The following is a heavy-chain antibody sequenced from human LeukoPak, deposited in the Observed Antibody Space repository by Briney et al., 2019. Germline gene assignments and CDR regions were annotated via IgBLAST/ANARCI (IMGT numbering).Heavy chain of an antibody. D-gene: IGHD5-24*01. CDR3: ARLQIQWPPIYFDQ. V-gene: IGHV3-7*01. Sequence: GGSLRLSCAASGFTFSSHWMTWVRQAPGKGLEWVANINQGGSEKYYVDSVKSRLTIARDNAKNSLYLQMNSLRAEDTAVYYCARLQIQWPPIYFDQWGQATLVTVSS. CDR1: GFTFSSHW. J-gene: IGHJ4*02. CDR2: INQGGSEK.